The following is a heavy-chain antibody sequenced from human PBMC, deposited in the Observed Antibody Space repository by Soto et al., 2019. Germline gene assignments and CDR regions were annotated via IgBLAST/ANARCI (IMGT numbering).Heavy chain of an antibody. D-gene: IGHD3-3*01. Sequence: GGSLRLSCAPSGFTFSNYAMHWVRQAPGKGLEWVAVISYDGSNKYYADSVKGRFTISRDNSKNTLYLQMNSLRAEDTAVYYCARDKRDLRFLEWSYYFDYWGQGTLVTVS. CDR1: GFTFSNYA. V-gene: IGHV3-30-3*01. J-gene: IGHJ4*02. CDR3: ARDKRDLRFLEWSYYFDY. CDR2: ISYDGSNK.